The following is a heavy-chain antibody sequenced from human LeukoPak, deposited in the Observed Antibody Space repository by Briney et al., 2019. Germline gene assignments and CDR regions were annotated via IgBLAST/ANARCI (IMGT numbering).Heavy chain of an antibody. CDR3: ARRGQAGYLY. CDR1: GGSFSDYH. J-gene: IGHJ4*02. Sequence: SETLSLTCAVYGGSFSDYHWSWIRQPPGKGLEWIGEINHSGSTNYNPSLKSRVTISVDTSKNQFSLNLNSVTAADTAVYYCARRGQAGYLYWGQGTLVTVSS. CDR2: INHSGST. V-gene: IGHV4-34*01. D-gene: IGHD3-16*02.